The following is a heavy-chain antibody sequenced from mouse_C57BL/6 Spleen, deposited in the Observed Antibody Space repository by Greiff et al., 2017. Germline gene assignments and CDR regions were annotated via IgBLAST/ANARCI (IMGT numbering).Heavy chain of an antibody. V-gene: IGHV1-82*01. CDR1: GYAFSSSW. Sequence: QVQLQQSGPELVKPGASVKISCKASGYAFSSSWMNWVKQRPGKGLEWIGRIYPGDGDTNYNGKFKGKVTLTADKSSSTAYMQLSSLTSEDSAVYFCARSIITTADYFDYWGQGTTRTGSS. CDR2: IYPGDGDT. D-gene: IGHD1-1*01. J-gene: IGHJ2*01. CDR3: ARSIITTADYFDY.